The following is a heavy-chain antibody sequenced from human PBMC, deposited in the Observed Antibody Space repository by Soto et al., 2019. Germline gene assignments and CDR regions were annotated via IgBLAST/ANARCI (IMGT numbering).Heavy chain of an antibody. CDR2: IYYSGST. J-gene: IGHJ4*02. CDR3: AVVVPARFDY. D-gene: IGHD2-2*01. CDR1: GGSISSGGYC. V-gene: IGHV4-31*03. Sequence: PSETLSLTCTVSGGSISSGGYCWSWIRQHPGKGLEWIGYIYYSGSTYYNPSLKSRVTISVDTSKNQFSLKLSSVTAADTAVYYCAVVVPARFDYWGQGTLVNVSS.